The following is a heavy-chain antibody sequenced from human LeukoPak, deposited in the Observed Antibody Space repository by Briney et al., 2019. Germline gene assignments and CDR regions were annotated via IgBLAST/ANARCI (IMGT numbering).Heavy chain of an antibody. V-gene: IGHV4-39*01. CDR2: IYYSGST. CDR3: ARQFYCGGECESDAFDI. J-gene: IGHJ3*02. CDR1: GGSISSSSYY. Sequence: PSETLSLTCTVSGGSISSSSYYWGWIRQPPGKGLEWNGSIYYSGSTYYNPSLKRRVTISVDTSKNQFSLKLSSVTAADTAVYYCARQFYCGGECESDAFDIWGQGTMVTVSS. D-gene: IGHD2-21*01.